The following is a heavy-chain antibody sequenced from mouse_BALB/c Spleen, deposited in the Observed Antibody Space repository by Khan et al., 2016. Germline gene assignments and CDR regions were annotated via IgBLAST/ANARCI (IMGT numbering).Heavy chain of an antibody. J-gene: IGHJ1*01. CDR2: IRSKSNNYAT. V-gene: IGHV10-1*02. CDR1: GFTFNTYA. CDR3: VRHRLLTPYWYFDV. D-gene: IGHD2-3*01. Sequence: EVQLVESGGGLVQPKGSLKLSCAASGFTFNTYAMNWVRQAPGKGLEWVARIRSKSNNYATYYADSVKDRFTISRDDTQSILYLQLNNLTTEDSAMYYCVRHRLLTPYWYFDVWGAGTTVTVSS.